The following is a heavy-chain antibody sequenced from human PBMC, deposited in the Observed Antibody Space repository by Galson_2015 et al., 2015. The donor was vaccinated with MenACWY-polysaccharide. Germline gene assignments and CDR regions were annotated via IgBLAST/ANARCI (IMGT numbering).Heavy chain of an antibody. CDR3: AKDTANYYDSSGYYY. V-gene: IGHV3-23*01. J-gene: IGHJ4*02. CDR2: ISGSGGGT. D-gene: IGHD3-22*01. Sequence: ISGSGGGTNYADSVKGRFTISRDNSKNTLYLQMNSLRAEDTAVYYCAKDTANYYDSSGYYYWGQGTLVTVSS.